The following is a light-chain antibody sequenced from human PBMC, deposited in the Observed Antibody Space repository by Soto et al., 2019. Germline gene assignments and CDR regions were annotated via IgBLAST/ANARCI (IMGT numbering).Light chain of an antibody. CDR1: SSDVGDYNY. Sequence: QSVLTQPASVSGSPGQSITISCTGTSSDVGDYNYVSWYQQYPGKAPKLMIHEVNKRPSGVSNRFSGSEPGNTASLTISGLQAEDEADYYCCSPAPSRTVVFGTGTKVTVL. CDR2: EVN. J-gene: IGLJ1*01. V-gene: IGLV2-14*01. CDR3: CSPAPSRTVV.